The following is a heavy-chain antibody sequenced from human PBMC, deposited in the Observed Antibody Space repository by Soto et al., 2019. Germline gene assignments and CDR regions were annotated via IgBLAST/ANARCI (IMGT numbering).Heavy chain of an antibody. CDR3: ARVRDSSGYYYVPPDYYGMDV. CDR2: ISAYNGNT. CDR1: GYTFTSYG. J-gene: IGHJ6*02. V-gene: IGHV1-18*01. Sequence: ASVKVSCKAPGYTFTSYGISWVRQAPGQGLEWMGRISAYNGNTNYAQKLQGRVTMTTDTSTSTAYMELRSLRSDDTAVYYCARVRDSSGYYYVPPDYYGMDVWGQGTTVTVSS. D-gene: IGHD3-22*01.